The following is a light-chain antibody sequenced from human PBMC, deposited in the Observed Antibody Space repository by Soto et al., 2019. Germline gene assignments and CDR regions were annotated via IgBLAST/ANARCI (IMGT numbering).Light chain of an antibody. CDR2: DAF. CDR1: QSVSSN. CDR3: QQRSSWPT. J-gene: IGKJ2*01. Sequence: EIVLTQSPATLSLSPGERATLSCRASQSVSSNLAWYQQKLGQAPRLLIYDAFNRATGIPARFSGSGSGTDFTLTISNLEPEDFAVYYCQQRSSWPTFGQGTMLEIK. V-gene: IGKV3-11*01.